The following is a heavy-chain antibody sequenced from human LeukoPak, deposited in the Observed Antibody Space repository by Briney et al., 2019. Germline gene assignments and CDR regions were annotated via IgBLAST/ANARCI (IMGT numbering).Heavy chain of an antibody. D-gene: IGHD6-19*01. CDR1: GFTFSSNV. Sequence: QSGGSLRLSCAASGFTFSSNVMIWVRQAPGKGLEWVSSTPASGGSTYYADSVKGRFTISRDNSKNSLYLQMNSLRAEDTAVYYCAKESSGGWYFDYWGQGTLVTVSS. CDR2: TPASGGST. J-gene: IGHJ4*02. CDR3: AKESSGGWYFDY. V-gene: IGHV3-23*01.